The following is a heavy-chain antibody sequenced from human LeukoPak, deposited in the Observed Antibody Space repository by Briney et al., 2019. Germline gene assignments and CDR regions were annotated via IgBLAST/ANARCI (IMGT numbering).Heavy chain of an antibody. CDR2: IYSGGST. CDR3: AKDVPVADV. V-gene: IGHV3-66*01. Sequence: GGSLRLSCAGSGFTFARHALTWVRQAPGMGLEWVSVIYSGGSTYYADSVKGRFTISRDNSKNTLYLQMNSLRAEDTAVYYCAKDVPVADVWGQGTTVTVSS. CDR1: GFTFARHA. D-gene: IGHD4-23*01. J-gene: IGHJ6*02.